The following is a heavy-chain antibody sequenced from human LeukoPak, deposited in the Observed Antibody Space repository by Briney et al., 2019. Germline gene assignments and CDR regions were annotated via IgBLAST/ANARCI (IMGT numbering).Heavy chain of an antibody. V-gene: IGHV3-74*01. Sequence: GGSLRLSCAASGFTFSNYWMHWVRQAPGKGLVWVSRINSDGSSTSYANSVKGRFTISRDNAKNTLYLQMNSLRVEDTAVYYCARDYGRSRDYGMDVWGPGTTVTVSS. D-gene: IGHD3-10*01. CDR1: GFTFSNYW. CDR2: INSDGSST. CDR3: ARDYGRSRDYGMDV. J-gene: IGHJ6*02.